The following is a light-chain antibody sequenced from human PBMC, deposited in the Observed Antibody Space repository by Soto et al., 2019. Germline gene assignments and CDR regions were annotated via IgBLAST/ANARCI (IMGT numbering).Light chain of an antibody. CDR1: QDITTS. J-gene: IGKJ5*01. CDR3: QQANSFPIT. Sequence: DIQMTQSPSSVSASVGDRVTITCRASQDITTSLAWYQQKPGKAPKLLIYAASSLQTGVPSRFSGSGSGTDFTLTISSLQAEDFATYYCQQANSFPITFGQGTRLEIK. CDR2: AAS. V-gene: IGKV1-12*01.